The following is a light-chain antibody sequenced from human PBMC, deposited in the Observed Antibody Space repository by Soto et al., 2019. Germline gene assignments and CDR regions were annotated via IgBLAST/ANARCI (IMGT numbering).Light chain of an antibody. J-gene: IGKJ2*01. Sequence: DIQMTQSPSSLSASVGDRVTITCRASQNISDSLNWYQHKPGQAPKLLIYAASSLQSGVPSRFSGSGSETDFTITISSLQPEDFAKYFCQRSWTFGQGTKL. CDR1: QNISDS. CDR2: AAS. CDR3: QRSWT. V-gene: IGKV1-39*01.